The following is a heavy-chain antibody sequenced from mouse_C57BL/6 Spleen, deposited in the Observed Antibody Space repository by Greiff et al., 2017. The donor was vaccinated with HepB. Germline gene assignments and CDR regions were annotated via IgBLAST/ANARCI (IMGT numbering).Heavy chain of an antibody. CDR2: ISDGGSYT. CDR3: ARGAMDY. J-gene: IGHJ4*01. CDR1: GFTFSSYA. Sequence: DVMLVESGGGLVKPGGSLKLSCAASGFTFSSYAMSWVRQTPEKRLEWVATISDGGSYTYYPDNVKGRFTISRDNAKNNLYLQMSHLKSEDTAMYYSARGAMDYWGQGTSVTVSS. V-gene: IGHV5-4*03.